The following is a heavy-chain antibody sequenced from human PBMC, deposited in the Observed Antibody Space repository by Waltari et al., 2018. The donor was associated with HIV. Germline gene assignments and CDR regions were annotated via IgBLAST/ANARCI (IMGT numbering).Heavy chain of an antibody. D-gene: IGHD1-7*01. CDR3: ARGLNWNYGFF. CDR1: GFIFRNFW. J-gene: IGHJ4*02. Sequence: EVQLVESGGGLVQPGGSLRLSCTTSGFIFRNFWMSWVRQAPGKGLEWVANINQDGSATYSVGSVKGRFTVSRDNAKTSLYLQMNSLRAEDTAVYYCARGLNWNYGFFWGQGSLVTVSS. V-gene: IGHV3-7*01. CDR2: INQDGSAT.